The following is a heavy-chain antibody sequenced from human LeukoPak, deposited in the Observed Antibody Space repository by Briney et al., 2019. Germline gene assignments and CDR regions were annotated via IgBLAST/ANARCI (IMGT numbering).Heavy chain of an antibody. CDR3: AKLASGYDNDY. Sequence: LSLTCTVSGGSISSSSHYWGWIRQPPGKGLEWVTVISYDGSNKYYADSVKGRFTISRDNSKNTLYLQMNSLRAEDTAVYYCAKLASGYDNDYWGQGTLVTVSS. D-gene: IGHD5-12*01. V-gene: IGHV3-30*18. CDR2: ISYDGSNK. J-gene: IGHJ4*02. CDR1: GGSISSSS.